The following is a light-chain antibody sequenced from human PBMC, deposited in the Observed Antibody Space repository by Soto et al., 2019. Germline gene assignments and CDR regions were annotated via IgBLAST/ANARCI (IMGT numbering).Light chain of an antibody. Sequence: QSVLTQPASVSGSPGQSITISCTGTSSDVGGYNYVSWYQQHPGKAPKLMIYDVSNRPSGVSNRFSGSKSGNTASLTISGLQAEDEADYYCSSYTSSSTPYVFGTGTQVTVL. CDR1: SSDVGGYNY. J-gene: IGLJ1*01. CDR3: SSYTSSSTPYV. V-gene: IGLV2-14*01. CDR2: DVS.